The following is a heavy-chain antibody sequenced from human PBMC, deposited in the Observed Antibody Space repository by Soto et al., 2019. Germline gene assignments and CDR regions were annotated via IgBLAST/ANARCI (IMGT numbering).Heavy chain of an antibody. V-gene: IGHV4-30-4*01. J-gene: IGHJ5*02. CDR1: GDSISSINNY. Sequence: SETLSLTCTVSGDSISSINNYWSWIRQPPGEGLEWIGFISYSGTTSYSPSLKSRVAISLDTSKNQFSLSLNFVTATDTAVYYCARGRGYSYGLDPWGQGSLVT. D-gene: IGHD5-18*01. CDR2: ISYSGTT. CDR3: ARGRGYSYGLDP.